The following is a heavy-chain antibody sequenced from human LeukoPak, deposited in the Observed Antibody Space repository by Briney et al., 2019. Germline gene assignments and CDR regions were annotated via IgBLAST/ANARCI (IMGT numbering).Heavy chain of an antibody. CDR3: ARGTLYDSSGQTFDY. D-gene: IGHD3-22*01. Sequence: PSETLSLTCTDSGGSISSYYWSWIRQPPGKGLEWIGYIYYSGSTNYNPSLKSRVTISVDTSKNQFSLKLSSATAADTAVYYCARGTLYDSSGQTFDYWGQGTLITVSS. J-gene: IGHJ4*02. CDR2: IYYSGST. CDR1: GGSISSYY. V-gene: IGHV4-59*01.